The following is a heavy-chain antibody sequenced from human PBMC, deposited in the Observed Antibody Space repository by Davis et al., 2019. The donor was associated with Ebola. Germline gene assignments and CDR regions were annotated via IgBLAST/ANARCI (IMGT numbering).Heavy chain of an antibody. D-gene: IGHD6-19*01. CDR1: GFTFSSNS. CDR3: ARAPAGRWQWPGTACDQ. J-gene: IGHJ5*02. Sequence: GSLRLSCAATGFTFSSNSMNWVRQAPGKGLEWVSSITSDSGRTSYAESVKGRFTISRDHAKNSLYLQMNSLRAEDTAVYYCARAPAGRWQWPGTACDQWGQGTLVTVSS. V-gene: IGHV3-21*01. CDR2: ITSDSGRT.